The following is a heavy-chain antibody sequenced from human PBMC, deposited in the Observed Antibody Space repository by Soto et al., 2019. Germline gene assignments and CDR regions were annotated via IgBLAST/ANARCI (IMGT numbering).Heavy chain of an antibody. J-gene: IGHJ4*02. Sequence: PGGSLRLSCAASGFTFSSYSMNWVRQAPGKGLEWVSSISSSSSYIYYADSVKGRFTISRDNAKNSLYLQMNSLRAEDTAVYYCARDLTPNGDPYELNYFDHGGQGTLVTVPS. V-gene: IGHV3-21*01. CDR1: GFTFSSYS. CDR3: ARDLTPNGDPYELNYFDH. D-gene: IGHD4-17*01. CDR2: ISSSSSYI.